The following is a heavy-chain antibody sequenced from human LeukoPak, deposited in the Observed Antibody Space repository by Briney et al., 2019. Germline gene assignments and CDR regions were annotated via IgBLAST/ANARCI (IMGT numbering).Heavy chain of an antibody. CDR1: GYTLTELS. CDR3: ATANIVVVPAATVPIAARRWAFDY. Sequence: ASVKVSCKVSGYTLTELSMHWVRQAPGKGLEWMGGFDPEDGETIYAQKFQGRVTMTEDTSTDTAYMELSSLRSEDTAVYYCATANIVVVPAATVPIAARRWAFDYWGQGTLVTVSS. D-gene: IGHD2-2*01. J-gene: IGHJ4*02. V-gene: IGHV1-24*01. CDR2: FDPEDGET.